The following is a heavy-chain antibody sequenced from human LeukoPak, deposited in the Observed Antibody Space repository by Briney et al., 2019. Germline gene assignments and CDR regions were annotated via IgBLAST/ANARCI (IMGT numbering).Heavy chain of an antibody. Sequence: KPSETLSLTCAVYGGSFSGYYWSWIRQPPGKGLEWIGEINHSGSTNYNPSLKSRVTISVDTSKNQFSLKLSSVTAADTAVYYCARRGDFWSGYYPGFVYWGQGTLVTVSS. CDR2: INHSGST. CDR1: GGSFSGYY. CDR3: ARRGDFWSGYYPGFVY. D-gene: IGHD3-3*01. V-gene: IGHV4-34*01. J-gene: IGHJ4*02.